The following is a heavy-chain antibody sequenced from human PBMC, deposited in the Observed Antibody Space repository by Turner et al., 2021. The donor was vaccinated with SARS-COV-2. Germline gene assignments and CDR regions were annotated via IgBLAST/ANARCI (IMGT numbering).Heavy chain of an antibody. CDR3: AKGESQYFDY. V-gene: IGHV3-30*18. CDR2: ISYDGSNK. Sequence: VQLVESGGGVVQPGRSLRLSCAASGFTFSSYGMHWVRQAPGKGLEWVAVISYDGSNKYYADSVKGRFTISRDNSKNTLYLQMNSLRAEDTAVYYCAKGESQYFDYWGQGTLVTVSS. J-gene: IGHJ4*02. CDR1: GFTFSSYG.